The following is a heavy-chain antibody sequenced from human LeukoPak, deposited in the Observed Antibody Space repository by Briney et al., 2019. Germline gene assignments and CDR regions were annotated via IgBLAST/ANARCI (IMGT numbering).Heavy chain of an antibody. D-gene: IGHD3-22*01. Sequence: GGSLRLSCAASGFTFSTYGMYWVRQAPGKGLEWVAVISYDGSKKYYADSVKGRFTISRDTSKNTLYLQMNSLRAEDTAVYYCARDKVEHYYDSSGYSKYYFDYWGQGTLVTVSS. CDR2: ISYDGSKK. J-gene: IGHJ4*02. V-gene: IGHV3-30*19. CDR1: GFTFSTYG. CDR3: ARDKVEHYYDSSGYSKYYFDY.